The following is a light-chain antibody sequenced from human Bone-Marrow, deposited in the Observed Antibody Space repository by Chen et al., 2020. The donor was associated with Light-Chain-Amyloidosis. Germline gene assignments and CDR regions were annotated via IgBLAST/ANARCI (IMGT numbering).Light chain of an antibody. V-gene: IGLV1-44*01. J-gene: IGLJ3*02. Sequence: QSALTQPPSASGAPGQRVTISCSGSSSNIGSETVNWYQLLPGTAPKLLIYRDSLRPPGVPDRLCGSTSGTSASLAISGRQSGDAGDYYCSAWDGSLNSWVFGGGTRLTVL. CDR2: RDS. CDR1: SSNIGSET. CDR3: SAWDGSLNSWV.